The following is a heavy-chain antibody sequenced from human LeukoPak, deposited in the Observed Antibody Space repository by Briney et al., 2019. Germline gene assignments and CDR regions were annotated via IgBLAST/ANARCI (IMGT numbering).Heavy chain of an antibody. Sequence: GGSLRLSCAASGLTFSSYSMNWVRQAPGKGLEWVSYISSSSSTIHYADSVKGRFTISRDNAKNSLYLQMNSLRAEDTAVYYCARDERYDFWSGYYRDWGQGTLVTVSS. CDR2: ISSSSSTI. CDR1: GLTFSSYS. CDR3: ARDERYDFWSGYYRD. V-gene: IGHV3-48*01. D-gene: IGHD3-3*01. J-gene: IGHJ4*02.